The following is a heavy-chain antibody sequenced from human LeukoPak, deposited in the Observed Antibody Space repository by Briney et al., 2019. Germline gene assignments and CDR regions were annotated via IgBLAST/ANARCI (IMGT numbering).Heavy chain of an antibody. CDR2: ISGSGGST. J-gene: IGHJ4*02. CDR1: GFTFSSYA. D-gene: IGHD2-2*01. Sequence: PGGSLRLSCAASGFTFSSYAMSWVRQAPGKGLEWVSAISGSGGSTYYADPVKGRFTISRDNSKNTLYLQMNSLRAEDTAVYYCAKGRCSGTSCYADFDHWGQGTPVTVSS. CDR3: AKGRCSGTSCYADFDH. V-gene: IGHV3-23*01.